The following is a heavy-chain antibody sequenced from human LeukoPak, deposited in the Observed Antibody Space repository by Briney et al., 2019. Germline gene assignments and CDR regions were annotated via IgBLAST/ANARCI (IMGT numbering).Heavy chain of an antibody. CDR2: IYRSGTT. CDR3: ARHTATTYSSSSDWFDP. CDR1: GDSISGSY. Sequence: SETLSLTCTVSGDSISGSYWSWIRQPPGKGLEWVGYIYRSGTTSYNPALKSRVTMAVDTSKNQFSLNLDSVTAADMAVYYCARHTATTYSSSSDWFDPWGQGTLVTVSS. V-gene: IGHV4-4*09. J-gene: IGHJ5*02. D-gene: IGHD6-6*01.